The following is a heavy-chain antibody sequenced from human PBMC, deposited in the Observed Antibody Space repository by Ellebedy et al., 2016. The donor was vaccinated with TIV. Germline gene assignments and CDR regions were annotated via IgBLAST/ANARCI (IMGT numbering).Heavy chain of an antibody. CDR1: GFTFSTYA. CDR3: ARDQTGGGWYFDL. J-gene: IGHJ2*01. D-gene: IGHD3-16*01. V-gene: IGHV3-23*01. CDR2: ITGGGAAT. Sequence: GESLKISXAASGFTFSTYAMSWVRQAPGKGLEWVSFITGGGAATNYSDSLKGRFTISRDDSKNTLYLQMNSLRAEDTAVYYCARDQTGGGWYFDLWGRGTLVTVSS.